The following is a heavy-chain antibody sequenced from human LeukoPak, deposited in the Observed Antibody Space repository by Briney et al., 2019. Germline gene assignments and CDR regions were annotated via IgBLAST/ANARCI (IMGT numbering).Heavy chain of an antibody. CDR1: GFTFDEYA. Sequence: GRSLRLSCAASGFTFDEYAMHWVRQAPGKGLEWVSGISWNSGSKGYAGSVKGRFTISRDNAKNSLYLQMNSLRCEDTALYYCAKDNIRIVVAGTIDYWGQGTLVTVSS. CDR3: AKDNIRIVVAGTIDY. D-gene: IGHD6-19*01. J-gene: IGHJ4*02. CDR2: ISWNSGSK. V-gene: IGHV3-9*01.